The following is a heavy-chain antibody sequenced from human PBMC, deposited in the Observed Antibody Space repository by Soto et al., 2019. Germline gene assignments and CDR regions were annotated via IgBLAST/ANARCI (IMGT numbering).Heavy chain of an antibody. V-gene: IGHV3-23*01. Sequence: GGSLRLSCAASGFTFSSYAMKWVGQAPGKGLEWVSLIGESGTPTYYADSVKGRFTISRDNSGNTLFLEMYSLRAEDTAVYYCARYIPGVRYYGMDVWGQRTTVTVSS. J-gene: IGHJ6*02. CDR2: IGESGTPT. CDR1: GFTFSSYA. CDR3: ARYIPGVRYYGMDV. D-gene: IGHD2-2*01.